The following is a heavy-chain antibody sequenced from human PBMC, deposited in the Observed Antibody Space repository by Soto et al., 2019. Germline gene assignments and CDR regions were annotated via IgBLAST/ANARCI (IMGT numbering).Heavy chain of an antibody. V-gene: IGHV3-7*01. J-gene: IGHJ3*02. Sequence: GGSLRLSCAASGFTFSSYWMSWVRQAPGKGLEWVANIKQDGSEKYYVDSVKGRFTISRDNAKNSLYLQMNSLRAEDTAVYYCARDHRKSVIFGVVISREDAFDIWGQGTMVTVSS. CDR1: GFTFSSYW. CDR2: IKQDGSEK. CDR3: ARDHRKSVIFGVVISREDAFDI. D-gene: IGHD3-3*01.